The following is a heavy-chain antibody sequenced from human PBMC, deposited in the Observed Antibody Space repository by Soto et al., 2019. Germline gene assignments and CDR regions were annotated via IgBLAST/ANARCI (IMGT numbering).Heavy chain of an antibody. CDR2: IDDTGST. D-gene: IGHD3-3*01. V-gene: IGHV4-59*01. CDR3: ARGVLEWLLRDSYYYYMDV. Sequence: SETLSLTCTVSGDSISSSYWNCIRQAPGKGLEWIGYIDDTGSTNYNPSLKIRVTLSVDPSNNQYSLKLSSVTAADTAVYYCARGVLEWLLRDSYYYYMDVWGKGTTVTVSS. J-gene: IGHJ6*03. CDR1: GDSISSSY.